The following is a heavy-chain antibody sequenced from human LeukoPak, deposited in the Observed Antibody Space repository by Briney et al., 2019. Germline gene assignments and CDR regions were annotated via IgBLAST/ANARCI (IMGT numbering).Heavy chain of an antibody. D-gene: IGHD3-22*01. J-gene: IGHJ4*02. CDR1: GYTLTNYW. Sequence: AGESLKISCKSSGYTLTNYWIAWVRQLPGKGLEWMGIIYLGDSDSRYSRSFQGQVTFSADNSITTAHLQWSSLKASDTATYYCARLANFDTSGYHLDKWGQGTLVTVPS. CDR2: IYLGDSDS. V-gene: IGHV5-51*03. CDR3: ARLANFDTSGYHLDK.